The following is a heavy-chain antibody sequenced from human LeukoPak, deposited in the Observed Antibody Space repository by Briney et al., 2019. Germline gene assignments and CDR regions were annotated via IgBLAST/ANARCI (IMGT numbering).Heavy chain of an antibody. Sequence: PGGSLRLSCAASGFTVSSNYMSRVRQAPGKGLEWVSVIYSGYSTYYADSVKGRFTLSRDNAKNTLYLQMNSLRAEDTAVYYCARVRYDYYGMDVWGQGTTVTVSS. V-gene: IGHV3-53*01. D-gene: IGHD4-17*01. CDR1: GFTVSSNY. J-gene: IGHJ6*02. CDR2: IYSGYST. CDR3: ARVRYDYYGMDV.